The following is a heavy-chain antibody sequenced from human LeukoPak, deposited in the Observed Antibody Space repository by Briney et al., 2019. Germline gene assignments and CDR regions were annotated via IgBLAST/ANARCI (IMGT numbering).Heavy chain of an antibody. CDR1: GYTFTSYG. J-gene: IGHJ4*02. CDR3: ARGSGSTIVASYYYDSSGSDY. V-gene: IGHV1-18*01. CDR2: ISAYNGNT. D-gene: IGHD3-22*01. Sequence: GASVKVSCKASGYTFTSYGISWVRQAPGQGLEWMGWISAYNGNTNYAQKLQGRVTMTTDTSTSTAYMELRSLRSDDTAVYYCARGSGSTIVASYYYDSSGSDYWGQGTLVTVSS.